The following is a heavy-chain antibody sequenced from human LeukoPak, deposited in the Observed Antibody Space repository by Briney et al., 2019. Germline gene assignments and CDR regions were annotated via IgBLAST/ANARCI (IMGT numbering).Heavy chain of an antibody. CDR1: GYTFTSYG. D-gene: IGHD3-10*01. V-gene: IGHV1-18*01. Sequence: GASVKVSCTASGYTFTSYGISWVRQAPGQGLEWMGWISAYNGNTNYAQKLQGRVTMTTDTSTSTAYMELRSLRSDDTAVYYCARDSVGSGYLPRHWFDPWGQGTLVTVSS. CDR3: ARDSVGSGYLPRHWFDP. J-gene: IGHJ5*02. CDR2: ISAYNGNT.